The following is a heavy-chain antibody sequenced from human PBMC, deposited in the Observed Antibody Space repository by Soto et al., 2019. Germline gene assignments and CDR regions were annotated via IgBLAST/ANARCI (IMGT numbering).Heavy chain of an antibody. V-gene: IGHV3-74*01. CDR3: GRDRCTHLGEFSPIDY. D-gene: IGHD3-16*02. CDR1: GFTFSNHR. Sequence: EVQLVESGGGLVQPGGSLRLSCAASGFTFSNHRLHWVRQAPGKGLVWVSRINSDGSRTSYADSVKGRCTVSRDNAKNTLYLQMNSLRAEDTAVYYCGRDRCTHLGEFSPIDYWGPGTLITVSS. J-gene: IGHJ4*02. CDR2: INSDGSRT.